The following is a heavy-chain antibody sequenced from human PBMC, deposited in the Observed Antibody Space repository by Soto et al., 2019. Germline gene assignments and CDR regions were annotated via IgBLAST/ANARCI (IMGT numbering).Heavy chain of an antibody. V-gene: IGHV1-69*05. Sequence: QVQLVQSGAEVKKPGSSVKVSCKASGGTFSSYAISWVRQAPGQGLEWMGGITPIFGTADYAQKFQGRVTXTXDXXTSTAYVELSSLRSEDTAVYYCAKTPANYYSGMDVWGQGTTVTVSS. CDR2: ITPIFGTA. J-gene: IGHJ6*02. CDR1: GGTFSSYA. CDR3: AKTPANYYSGMDV.